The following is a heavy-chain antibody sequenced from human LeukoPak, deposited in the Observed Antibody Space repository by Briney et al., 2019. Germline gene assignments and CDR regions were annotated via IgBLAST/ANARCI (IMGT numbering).Heavy chain of an antibody. V-gene: IGHV4-30-4*08. J-gene: IGHJ4*02. CDR2: IYHTGIT. D-gene: IGHD5-12*01. CDR1: GGSVSSGSHY. Sequence: SETLSLTCTVSGGSVSSGSHYYNWIRQHPGKGLEWIGYIYHTGITSYNPSLKSRVTISVDTSKNQFSLKLSSVTAADTAVYYCARYVDTVATSYFDYWGQGTLVTVSS. CDR3: ARYVDTVATSYFDY.